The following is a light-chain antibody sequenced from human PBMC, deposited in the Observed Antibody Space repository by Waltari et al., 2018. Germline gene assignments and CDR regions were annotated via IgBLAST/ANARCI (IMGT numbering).Light chain of an antibody. CDR3: WSYTGNSNWV. J-gene: IGLJ3*02. V-gene: IGLV2-23*02. Sequence: QSALTQPASVSGSPGQSITISCTGTSSDVGSYNLVSWYQQYPGKAPKLMIYEVTKRPSGVSNRFSGSKSGNTASLTISGLQAEDEADYYCWSYTGNSNWVFGGGTKLTVL. CDR1: SSDVGSYNL. CDR2: EVT.